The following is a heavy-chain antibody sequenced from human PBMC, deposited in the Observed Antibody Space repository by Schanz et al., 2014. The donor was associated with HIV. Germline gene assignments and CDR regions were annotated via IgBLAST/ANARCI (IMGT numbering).Heavy chain of an antibody. Sequence: QVQLVESGGGVVQPGRSLRLSCVASGFNFNSYGMHWVRQAPGKGLEWVAVTSYDGTKKHYADSVKGRFTISRDNSKNSLSLLIKSLRAEDAAVYYCAKDRNYYESKYRGKGNYYYHYGMDVWGQGTTVIVSS. D-gene: IGHD3-22*01. CDR1: GFNFNSYG. CDR3: AKDRNYYESKYRGKGNYYYHYGMDV. CDR2: TSYDGTKK. J-gene: IGHJ6*02. V-gene: IGHV3-30*18.